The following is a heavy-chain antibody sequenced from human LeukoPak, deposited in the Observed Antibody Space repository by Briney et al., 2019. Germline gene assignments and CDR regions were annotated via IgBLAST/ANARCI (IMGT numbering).Heavy chain of an antibody. V-gene: IGHV3-23*01. D-gene: IGHD6-19*01. CDR2: ISGSGGST. J-gene: IGHJ4*02. CDR3: AREPGDSSGWSE. Sequence: QTGGSLRLSCAASGFTFSSYAMSWVRQAPGKGLEWVSVISGSGGSTYYADSVKGRFTISRDNAKNSLYLQMNSLRAEDTAVYYCAREPGDSSGWSEWGQGTLVTVSS. CDR1: GFTFSSYA.